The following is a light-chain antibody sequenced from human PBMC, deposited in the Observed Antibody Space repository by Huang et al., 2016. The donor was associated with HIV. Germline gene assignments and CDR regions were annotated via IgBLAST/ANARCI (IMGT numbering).Light chain of an antibody. V-gene: IGKV4-1*01. CDR2: WAS. J-gene: IGKJ4*01. CDR1: QFISYNSNNKHY. Sequence: DIVMTQSPDSLVVSLGERATINCQSSQFISYNSNNKHYLAWYQQKPGQPPKLLIYWASTRESGVPDRFTGSGSGTDFTLTISSLQAEDVAVYYCQQYYITPLTFGGGTKVEI. CDR3: QQYYITPLT.